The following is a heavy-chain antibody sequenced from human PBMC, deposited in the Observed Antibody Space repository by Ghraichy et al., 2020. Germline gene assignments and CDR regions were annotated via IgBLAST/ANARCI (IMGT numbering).Heavy chain of an antibody. J-gene: IGHJ6*02. D-gene: IGHD6-13*01. V-gene: IGHV5-51*01. Sequence: ESLNISCKTSGYTFTTYWIGWVRQMPGKGLEWMGIIYPVDSDTRYSPSFQGQVTISADKSISTAYVQWSSLKASDTAMYYCARLARAAAGTGYYYYGMDVWGQGTTVTVSS. CDR2: IYPVDSDT. CDR1: GYTFTTYW. CDR3: ARLARAAAGTGYYYYGMDV.